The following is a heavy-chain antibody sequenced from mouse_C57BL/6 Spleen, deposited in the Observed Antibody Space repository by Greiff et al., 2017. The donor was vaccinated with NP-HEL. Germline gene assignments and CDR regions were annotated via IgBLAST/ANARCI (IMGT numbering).Heavy chain of an antibody. J-gene: IGHJ3*01. V-gene: IGHV1-61*01. CDR2: IYPSDSET. Sequence: QVQLQQPGAELVRPGSSVKLSCKASGYTFTSYWMDWVKQRPGQGLEWIGNIYPSDSETHYNQKFKDKATLTVDKSSSTAYMQLSSLTSEDSAVYYCARAGVVGFAYWGQGTLVTVSA. CDR3: ARAGVVGFAY. CDR1: GYTFTSYW. D-gene: IGHD1-1*02.